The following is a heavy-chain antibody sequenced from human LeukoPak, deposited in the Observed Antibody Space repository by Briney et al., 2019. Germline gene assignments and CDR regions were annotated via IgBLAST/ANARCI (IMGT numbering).Heavy chain of an antibody. Sequence: SETLSLTCTVSGGSISRYYWSWIRQPPGKGLEWIGYIYYSGSTNYNPSLKSRVTISVDKSKNQFSLKLSSVTAADTAVYYCARVSSGYYYFDYWGQGTLVTVSS. D-gene: IGHD3-22*01. J-gene: IGHJ4*02. V-gene: IGHV4-59*01. CDR3: ARVSSGYYYFDY. CDR2: IYYSGST. CDR1: GGSISRYY.